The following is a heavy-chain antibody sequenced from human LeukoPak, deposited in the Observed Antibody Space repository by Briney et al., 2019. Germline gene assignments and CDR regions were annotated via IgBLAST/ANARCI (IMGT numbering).Heavy chain of an antibody. CDR2: IYPGDSDT. V-gene: IGHV5-51*01. D-gene: IGHD1-1*01. CDR1: GSSFTSYW. CDR3: ARCHNWNGVGWFDP. J-gene: IGHJ5*02. Sequence: GASLKISCKGSGSSFTSYWIGWVRQLPGKGLEWMGIIYPGDSDTRYSPSFQGQVTISADKSISTAYLQWSSLKASDTAMYYCARCHNWNGVGWFDPWGQGTLVTVSS.